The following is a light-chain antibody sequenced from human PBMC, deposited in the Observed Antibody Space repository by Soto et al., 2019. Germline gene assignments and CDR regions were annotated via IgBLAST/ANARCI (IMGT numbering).Light chain of an antibody. V-gene: IGKV3-15*01. CDR1: QSVSSN. CDR3: QQYNNWPPWT. Sequence: EILMTQSPATLSVSPGERATLSCRASQSVSSNLAWYQQKPGQAPRLLIYGASTRATGVPARFSGSGSGTEFTLPISSLQYEDFVVYYFQQYNNWPPWTFGQGTKVEI. J-gene: IGKJ1*01. CDR2: GAS.